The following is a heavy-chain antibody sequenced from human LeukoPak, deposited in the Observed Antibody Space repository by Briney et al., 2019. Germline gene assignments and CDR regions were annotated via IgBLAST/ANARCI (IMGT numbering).Heavy chain of an antibody. CDR1: GFTFSRHW. CDR3: ARDRAPGSWQGALDI. CDR2: IKQDGSEK. V-gene: IGHV3-7*01. Sequence: GGSLILSCAASGFTFSRHWMNWVRQAPGKELERVANIKQDGSEKYYVDSVKGRFTISRDNAKNSLFLQMDSLRAEDTAVYYCARDRAPGSWQGALDIWGQGTMVTVSS. D-gene: IGHD1-26*01. J-gene: IGHJ3*02.